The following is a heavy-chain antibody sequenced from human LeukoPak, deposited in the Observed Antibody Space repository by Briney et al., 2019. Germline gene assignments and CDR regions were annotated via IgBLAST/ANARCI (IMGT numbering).Heavy chain of an antibody. Sequence: GGSLRLFCAASGFTFSSECMKWVRQAPGRGRGWVSYISSISSNIYYADSVKGRFTISRDNAKNSLYLQMNSLRGEDTAVYYCARDGIQLWLLGFDYWGQGTLVTVSS. J-gene: IGHJ4*02. CDR2: ISSISSNI. CDR1: GFTFSSEC. CDR3: ARDGIQLWLLGFDY. D-gene: IGHD5-18*01. V-gene: IGHV3-48*01.